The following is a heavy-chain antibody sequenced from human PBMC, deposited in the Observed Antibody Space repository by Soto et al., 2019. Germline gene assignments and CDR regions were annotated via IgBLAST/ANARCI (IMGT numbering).Heavy chain of an antibody. J-gene: IGHJ6*02. CDR2: IIPIFGTA. V-gene: IGHV1-69*06. Sequence: SVKVSCKASGGTFSSYAISWVRQAPGQGLEWMGGIIPIFGTANYAQKFQGRVTITADKSTSTAYMELSSLRSEDTAVYYCARSMRRHYSDSSGYPPEDVWGQGTTVTVSS. D-gene: IGHD3-22*01. CDR3: ARSMRRHYSDSSGYPPEDV. CDR1: GGTFSSYA.